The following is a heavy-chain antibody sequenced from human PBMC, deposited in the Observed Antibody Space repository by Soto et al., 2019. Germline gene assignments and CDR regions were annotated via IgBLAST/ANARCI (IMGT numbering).Heavy chain of an antibody. CDR2: IGIAGDT. Sequence: EVQLVESGGGLVQPGGSLRLSCAASGFTFSSYDMHWVRQATGKGLEWVSAIGIAGDTYYPGSVKGRFTISRENAKNSLYLQMNSLRAEDTAVYYCARWYSSSPYWYSDLWGRGTLVTVSS. CDR1: GFTFSSYD. D-gene: IGHD6-13*01. CDR3: ARWYSSSPYWYSDL. J-gene: IGHJ2*01. V-gene: IGHV3-13*01.